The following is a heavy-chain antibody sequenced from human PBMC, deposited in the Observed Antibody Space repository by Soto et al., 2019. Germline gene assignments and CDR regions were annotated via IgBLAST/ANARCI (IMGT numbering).Heavy chain of an antibody. V-gene: IGHV3-11*01. J-gene: IGHJ4*02. CDR2: ISSSDSII. CDR3: ARDLGYYDSSGYFDY. Sequence: GGSLRLGCAASGFTVSYSYMSWIRQAPGKGLEWVSYISSSDSIIYYSDSVKGRFIISRDNAKNSLYLQMNSLRAEDTAVYYCARDLGYYDSSGYFDYWGQGTLVTVSS. CDR1: GFTVSYSY. D-gene: IGHD3-22*01.